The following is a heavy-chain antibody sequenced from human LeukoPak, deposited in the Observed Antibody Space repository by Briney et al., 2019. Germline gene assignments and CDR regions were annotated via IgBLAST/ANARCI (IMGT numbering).Heavy chain of an antibody. V-gene: IGHV1-18*01. J-gene: IGHJ4*02. CDR2: ISAYNGNT. D-gene: IGHD6-19*01. CDR1: GYTFTSYG. Sequence: ASVKVSCKASGYTFTSYGISWVRQAPGQGLEWMGWISAYNGNTNYAQKFQGRVTMTRDTSISTAYMELSRLRSDDTAVYYCARDGGGGSSGWYYFDYWGQGTLVTVSS. CDR3: ARDGGGGSSGWYYFDY.